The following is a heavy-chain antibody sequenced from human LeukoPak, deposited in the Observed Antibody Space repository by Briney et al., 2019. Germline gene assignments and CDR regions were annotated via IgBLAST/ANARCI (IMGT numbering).Heavy chain of an antibody. V-gene: IGHV1-18*04. J-gene: IGHJ6*04. CDR2: ISAYNGNT. CDR1: GYTFTSYG. D-gene: IGHD3-9*01. CDR3: ARDKSYYDILTGYFYYYGMDV. Sequence: ASVKVSCKASGYTFTSYGISWVRQAPGQGLEWMGWISAYNGNTNYAQKLQGRVTMTTDTSTSTAYMELRSLRSDDTAVYYCARDKSYYDILTGYFYYYGMDVWGKGPRSPSPQ.